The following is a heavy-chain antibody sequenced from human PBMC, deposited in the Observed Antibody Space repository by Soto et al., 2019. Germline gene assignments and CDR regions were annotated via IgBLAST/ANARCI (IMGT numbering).Heavy chain of an antibody. D-gene: IGHD3-16*01. V-gene: IGHV6-1*01. Sequence: PSQTLSLTGAISGESVSSSTAAWNWIRSSPSRGLEWLGRTYYRSKWRHDYAVSVKSRITVNPDTSNNQFSLQLNSVTPDDTAVYYCASGVAYSGFDFWGQGTLVTVSS. J-gene: IGHJ4*02. CDR2: TYYRSKWRH. CDR1: GESVSSSTAA. CDR3: ASGVAYSGFDF.